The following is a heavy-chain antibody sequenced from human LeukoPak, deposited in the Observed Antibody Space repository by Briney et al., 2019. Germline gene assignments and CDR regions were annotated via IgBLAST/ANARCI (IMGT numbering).Heavy chain of an antibody. CDR3: ARVLPGDH. CDR2: MNPNTGNT. D-gene: IGHD1-14*01. J-gene: IGHJ4*02. V-gene: IGHV1-8*02. CDR1: GYTFSNYD. Sequence: ASVKVSCKASGYTFSNYDINWVRQATGQGLEWMGWMNPNTGNTGYAQKFQGRVTMTSDTSISTAYMELSSLTSDDTAVYYCARVLPGDHWGQGTLATVSS.